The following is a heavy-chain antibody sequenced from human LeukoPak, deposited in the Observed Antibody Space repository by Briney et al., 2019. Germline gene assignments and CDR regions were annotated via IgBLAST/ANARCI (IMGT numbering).Heavy chain of an antibody. V-gene: IGHV4-59*11. CDR2: AYYSGST. CDR1: GGSFSGHY. CDR3: ARVYGYGYYYMDI. D-gene: IGHD5-18*01. J-gene: IGHJ6*03. Sequence: PSETLSLTCAVYGGSFSGHYWNWIRQPPGKGLEWIGYAYYSGSTTYNPSLKSRVTISVDTSKNQFSLKLRSVTAADTAVYYCARVYGYGYYYMDIWGKGTTVTVSS.